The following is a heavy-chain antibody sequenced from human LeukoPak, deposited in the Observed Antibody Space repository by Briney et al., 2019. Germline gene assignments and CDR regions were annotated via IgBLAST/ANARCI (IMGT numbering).Heavy chain of an antibody. CDR1: GYTFTKYY. CDR2: INPRTGST. J-gene: IGHJ6*03. D-gene: IGHD3-22*01. Sequence: GASVKVSCKASGYTFTKYYLHWVRQAPGQGLEWMGIINPRTGSTTYAQKLQGRVTMTRDMSTSTVHMELSSLRSEDTAVYYCASRSLTYDSSGYYNYDYYYYMDVWGKGTTVTVSS. CDR3: ASRSLTYDSSGYYNYDYYYYMDV. V-gene: IGHV1-46*01.